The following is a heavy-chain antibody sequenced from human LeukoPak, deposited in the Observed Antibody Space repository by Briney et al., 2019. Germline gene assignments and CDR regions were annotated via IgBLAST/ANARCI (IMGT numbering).Heavy chain of an antibody. CDR1: GGSISSSSHY. Sequence: SETLSLTCTVSGGSISSSSHYWGWIRQPPGKGLEWIGSIYYSGITYYNPSLKSRVTISSDTSKSQFSLKLTSVTAADTAVYYCARFGAYYFDSWGQGTLVTVSS. CDR3: ARFGAYYFDS. D-gene: IGHD3-10*01. V-gene: IGHV4-39*07. CDR2: IYYSGIT. J-gene: IGHJ4*02.